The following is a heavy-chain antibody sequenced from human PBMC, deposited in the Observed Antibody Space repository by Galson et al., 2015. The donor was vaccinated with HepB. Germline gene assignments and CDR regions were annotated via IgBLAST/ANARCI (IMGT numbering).Heavy chain of an antibody. D-gene: IGHD3-3*01. J-gene: IGHJ5*02. V-gene: IGHV3-23*01. CDR3: AKAPQYYDSWSGPLGFDP. Sequence: MSWVRQAPGKGLEWVSAISGSGGSTYYADSVKGRFTISRDNSKNTLYLQMNSLRAEDTAVYYCAKAPQYYDSWSGPLGFDPWGQGTLVTVSS. CDR2: ISGSGGST.